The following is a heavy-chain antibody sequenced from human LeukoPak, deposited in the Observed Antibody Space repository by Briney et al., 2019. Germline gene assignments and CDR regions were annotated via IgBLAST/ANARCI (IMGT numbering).Heavy chain of an antibody. CDR3: AKDVGKWESLHFFDY. J-gene: IGHJ4*02. Sequence: GRSLRLSCVASGFSLSNFQMYWVRQAPGKGLEWVSIISLDGSTEFYADSVKGRFTISRDNSRNTLYLQMNSLRGDDTAVYYCAKDVGKWESLHFFDYWGQGTLVTVSS. CDR1: GFSLSNFQ. V-gene: IGHV3-30-3*01. CDR2: ISLDGSTE. D-gene: IGHD1-26*01.